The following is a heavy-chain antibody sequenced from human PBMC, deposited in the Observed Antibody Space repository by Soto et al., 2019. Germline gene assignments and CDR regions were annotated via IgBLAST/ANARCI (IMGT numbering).Heavy chain of an antibody. D-gene: IGHD6-6*01. CDR3: AVSTGSSQYYLDY. CDR2: IYYSGTT. V-gene: IGHV4-59*01. J-gene: IGHJ4*02. Sequence: PSETLSLTCTVSGGSTSNYYWSWIRQPPGKGLEWIGNIYYSGTTNYNPSLKSRVTISIDTSKNHFSLNLNSVTAADTAVYYCAVSTGSSQYYLDYWGQGALVTVSS. CDR1: GGSTSNYY.